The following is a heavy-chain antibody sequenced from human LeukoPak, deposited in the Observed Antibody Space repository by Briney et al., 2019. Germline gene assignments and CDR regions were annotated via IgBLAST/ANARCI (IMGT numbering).Heavy chain of an antibody. Sequence: ASVKVSCKASGYPFNNYDINWVRQATGQGLEWMGWINTNTGNPTYAQGFTGRFVFSLDTSVSTAYLQISSLKAEDTAVYYCARGEWLLEDWGQGTLVTVSS. CDR3: ARGEWLLED. V-gene: IGHV7-4-1*02. CDR2: INTNTGNP. D-gene: IGHD3-3*01. CDR1: GYPFNNYD. J-gene: IGHJ4*02.